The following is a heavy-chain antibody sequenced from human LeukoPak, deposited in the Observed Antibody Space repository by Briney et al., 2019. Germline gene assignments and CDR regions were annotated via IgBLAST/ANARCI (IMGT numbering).Heavy chain of an antibody. CDR1: GYTFTSYG. CDR3: ARGWMVGATPYYYYMDV. Sequence: ASVKVSRKASGYTFTSYGISWVRQAPGQGLEWMGWISAYNGNTNYAQKLQGRVTMTTDTSTSTAYMELRSLRSDDTAVYYCARGWMVGATPYYYYMDVWGKGTTVTVSS. D-gene: IGHD1-26*01. J-gene: IGHJ6*03. CDR2: ISAYNGNT. V-gene: IGHV1-18*01.